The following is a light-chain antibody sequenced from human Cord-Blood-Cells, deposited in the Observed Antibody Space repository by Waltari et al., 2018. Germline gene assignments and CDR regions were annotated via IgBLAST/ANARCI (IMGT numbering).Light chain of an antibody. V-gene: IGKV1-27*01. CDR1: KGISNT. CDR3: QEYNSALFT. Sequence: IQMTLSPSSLSASVGVKVTFTCRASKGISNTLAWYQQKPGKGPKRLIYAAYTLQTGVPSRFSGSGSGTDLTLSISSLQPEYVATYYCQEYNSALFTFGPGTKVDIK. CDR2: AAY. J-gene: IGKJ3*01.